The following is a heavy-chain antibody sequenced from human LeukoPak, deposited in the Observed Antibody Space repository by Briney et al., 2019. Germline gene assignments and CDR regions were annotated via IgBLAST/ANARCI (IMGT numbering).Heavy chain of an antibody. CDR1: GFTFSSYA. J-gene: IGHJ4*02. V-gene: IGHV3-30-3*01. D-gene: IGHD2-2*01. CDR2: ISYDGSNK. Sequence: GGSLRLSCAASGFTFSSYAMHWARQAPGKGLEWVAVISYDGSNKYYADSVKGRFTISRDNSKNTLYLQMNSLRAEDTAVYYCARETIPATAYYFDYWGQGTLVTVSS. CDR3: ARETIPATAYYFDY.